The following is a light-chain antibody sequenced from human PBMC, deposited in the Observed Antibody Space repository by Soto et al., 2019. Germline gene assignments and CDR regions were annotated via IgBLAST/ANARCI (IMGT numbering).Light chain of an antibody. CDR2: GNT. J-gene: IGLJ2*01. CDR3: QSSDSRRSALQV. CDR1: HSNLGAGDD. V-gene: IGLV1-40*01. Sequence: QSVLTQPPSVSGAPGQRITISCTGSHSNLGAGDDVHWYQQCPGTAPKLLIFGNTKRPSGVPDRFSGSKSGSSASLAITGLQAEDEAEDYCQSSDSRRSALQVFGAGTKLTVL.